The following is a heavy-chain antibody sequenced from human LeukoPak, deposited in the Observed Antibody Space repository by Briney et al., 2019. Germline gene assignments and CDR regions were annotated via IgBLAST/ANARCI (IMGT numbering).Heavy chain of an antibody. V-gene: IGHV4-34*01. J-gene: IGHJ4*02. CDR2: INHSGST. CDR1: GGSFSGYY. CDR3: ARGGLLYDSSGYIDY. D-gene: IGHD3-22*01. Sequence: PSDTLSLTCAVYGGSFSGYYWSWIRQPPGKGLEWIGEINHSGSTNYNPPLKSRVTISVDTSKNQFSLRLSSVTAADTAVYYCARGGLLYDSSGYIDYWGQGTLVTVSS.